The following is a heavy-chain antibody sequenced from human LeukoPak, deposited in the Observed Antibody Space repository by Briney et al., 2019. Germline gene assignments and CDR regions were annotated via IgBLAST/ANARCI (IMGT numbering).Heavy chain of an antibody. CDR1: GGSISSGSH. V-gene: IGHV3-23*01. CDR3: AKDAQRPAMGFDP. D-gene: IGHD5-18*01. J-gene: IGHJ5*02. CDR2: ISGGGATT. Sequence: ETLSLTCTVSGGSISSGSHYYQWIRQAPGKGLEWVSAISGGGATTYYADSVKGRFTISRDNSENTLYLQMNSLRVDDTAVYYCAKDAQRPAMGFDPWGQGTLVTVSS.